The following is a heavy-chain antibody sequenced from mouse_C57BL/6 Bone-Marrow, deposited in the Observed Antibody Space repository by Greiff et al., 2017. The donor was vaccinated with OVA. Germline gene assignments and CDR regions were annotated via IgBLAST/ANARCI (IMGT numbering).Heavy chain of an antibody. CDR3: ARDADYGSSFPYWYFDV. CDR2: SRNKANDYTT. J-gene: IGHJ1*03. Sequence: EVQLVESGGGLVQSGRSLRLSCATSGFTFSDFYMEWVRQAPGKGLEWIAASRNKANDYTTEYSASVKGRFIVSRDTSQSILYLQMNALRAEDTAIYYCARDADYGSSFPYWYFDVWGTGTTVTVSS. D-gene: IGHD1-1*01. V-gene: IGHV7-1*01. CDR1: GFTFSDFY.